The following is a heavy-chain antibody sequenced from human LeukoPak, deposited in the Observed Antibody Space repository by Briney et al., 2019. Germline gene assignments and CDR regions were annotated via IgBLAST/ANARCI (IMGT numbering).Heavy chain of an antibody. J-gene: IGHJ6*02. Sequence: ASVKVSCKASGGTXSSYAISWVRQAPGQGLEWMGGIIPIFGTANYAQKFQGRVTITADESTSTAYMELSSLRSEDTAVYYCARYCSGGSCYLLYGMDVWGQGTTVTVSS. D-gene: IGHD2-15*01. V-gene: IGHV1-69*13. CDR3: ARYCSGGSCYLLYGMDV. CDR2: IIPIFGTA. CDR1: GGTXSSYA.